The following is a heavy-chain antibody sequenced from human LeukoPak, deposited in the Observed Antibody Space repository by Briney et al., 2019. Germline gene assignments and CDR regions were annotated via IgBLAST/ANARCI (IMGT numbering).Heavy chain of an antibody. J-gene: IGHJ4*02. CDR1: GFTFAHAW. D-gene: IGHD6-19*01. Sequence: NPGGSLRLSCAASGFTFAHAWMSWVRQAPGKGLEWVGRIKSKTDGGTTDYAAPVKGRFTISRDDSKNTLYLQMNSLKTEDTAVYYCTTLIAVAAVDYWGQGTLVTVSS. CDR2: IKSKTDGGTT. V-gene: IGHV3-15*01. CDR3: TTLIAVAAVDY.